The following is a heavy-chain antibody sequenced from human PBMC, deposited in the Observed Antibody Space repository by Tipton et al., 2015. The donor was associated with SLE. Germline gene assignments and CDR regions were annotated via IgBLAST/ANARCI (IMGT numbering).Heavy chain of an antibody. J-gene: IGHJ1*01. CDR2: INHSGST. CDR1: GGSFSGYY. Sequence: TLSLTCAVYGGSFSGYYWSWIRQPPGKGLEWIGEINHSGSTNYNPSLKSRVTISVDTSKNQFSLKLSSVTAADTAVYYCARREGGYFQHWGQGTLVTVSS. CDR3: ARREGGYFQH. V-gene: IGHV4-34*01.